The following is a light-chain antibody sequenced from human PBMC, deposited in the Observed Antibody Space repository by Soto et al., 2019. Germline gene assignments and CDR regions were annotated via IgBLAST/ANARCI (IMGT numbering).Light chain of an antibody. Sequence: QSVLTQPPSVSGAPGQRVTISCTGSSSNIGAGYDVHWYQQLPGTAPKLLIYGNSNRPSWVPDRFSGSKSGTSASLAITGLQAEDEADYYCQSYDSSLSGHVVFGGGTKVTVL. J-gene: IGLJ2*01. CDR2: GNS. V-gene: IGLV1-40*01. CDR1: SSNIGAGYD. CDR3: QSYDSSLSGHVV.